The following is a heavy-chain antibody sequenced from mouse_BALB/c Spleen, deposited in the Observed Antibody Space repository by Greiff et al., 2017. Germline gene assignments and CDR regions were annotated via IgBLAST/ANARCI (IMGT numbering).Heavy chain of an antibody. CDR2: IWAGGST. CDR1: GFSLTSYG. CDR3: ARDDYGSSYPYAMDY. Sequence: VQLQESGPGLVAPSQSLSITCTVSGFSLTSYGVHWVRQPPGKGLEWLGVIWAGGSTNYNSALMSRLSISKDNSKSQVFLKMNSLQTDDTAMYYCARDDYGSSYPYAMDYWGQGTSVTVSS. J-gene: IGHJ4*01. D-gene: IGHD1-1*01. V-gene: IGHV2-9*02.